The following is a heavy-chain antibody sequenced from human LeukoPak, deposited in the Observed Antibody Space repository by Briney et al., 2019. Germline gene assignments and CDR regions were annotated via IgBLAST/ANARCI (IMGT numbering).Heavy chain of an antibody. Sequence: GGSLRLSCAASGFTFSSYSMNWVRQAPGKGLEWVSYITYSGSTIYYADSVKGRFTISRDNAKNSLYLQMNSLGAEDTAVYYCAGQWLRLGPIDYWGQGTLVSVSS. D-gene: IGHD5-12*01. CDR2: ITYSGSTI. CDR3: AGQWLRLGPIDY. J-gene: IGHJ4*02. V-gene: IGHV3-48*01. CDR1: GFTFSSYS.